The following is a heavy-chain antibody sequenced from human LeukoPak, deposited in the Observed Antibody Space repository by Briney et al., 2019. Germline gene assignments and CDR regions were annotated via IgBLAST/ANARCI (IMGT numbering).Heavy chain of an antibody. J-gene: IGHJ4*02. D-gene: IGHD6-19*01. CDR1: GVAFSSLS. Sequence: GGALILSCVASGVAFSSLSMSWVRQAPGKGLEWVSDISASADNTHYADSVKGRVIIFRDNSKNKVFLQMNSVTVEDTAVYYCATGADSSGWLSHDHWGQGTLVTVSS. CDR3: ATGADSSGWLSHDH. CDR2: ISASADNT. V-gene: IGHV3-23*01.